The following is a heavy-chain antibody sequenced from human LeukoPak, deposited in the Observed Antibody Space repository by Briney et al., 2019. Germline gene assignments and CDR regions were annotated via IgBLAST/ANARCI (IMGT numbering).Heavy chain of an antibody. CDR2: INHSGST. J-gene: IGHJ4*02. V-gene: IGHV4-4*02. CDR1: GGSISSSNW. CDR3: ARLKGGGQYTDY. D-gene: IGHD2-15*01. Sequence: SETLSLTCAVSGGSISSSNWWSWVRQPPGKGLEWIGEINHSGSTNYNPSLKSRVTISVDTSKNQFSLKLSSVTAADTAVYYCARLKGGGQYTDYWGQGTLVTVSS.